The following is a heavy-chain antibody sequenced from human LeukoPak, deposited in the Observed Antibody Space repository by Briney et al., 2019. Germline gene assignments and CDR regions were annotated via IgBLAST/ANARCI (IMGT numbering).Heavy chain of an antibody. Sequence: GGSLRLSCAASGFTFSSYAMRWVRQAPGRGLDWVSAIGTSGGTTHYADSVKGRSTISRDNSKNTLYLQMNSLRAEDTAVYYCAKDWSCDSWGQGTLVTVSS. V-gene: IGHV3-23*01. D-gene: IGHD1-26*01. CDR2: IGTSGGTT. CDR1: GFTFSSYA. J-gene: IGHJ4*02. CDR3: AKDWSCDS.